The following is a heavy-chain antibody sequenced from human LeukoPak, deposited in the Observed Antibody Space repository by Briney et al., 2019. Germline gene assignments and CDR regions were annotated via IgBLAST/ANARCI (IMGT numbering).Heavy chain of an antibody. CDR3: ARGRPHGNDY. V-gene: IGHV3-23*01. D-gene: IGHD4-23*01. Sequence: PGGSLRLSCAVSGFTFSNYGMSWVRQAPGKGLEWVSGISGSGAGTYYADSVKGRFTISRDNSKNTLYLQMNSLRVEDTAVYYCARGRPHGNDYWGQGTLVTVSS. CDR1: GFTFSNYG. CDR2: ISGSGAGT. J-gene: IGHJ4*02.